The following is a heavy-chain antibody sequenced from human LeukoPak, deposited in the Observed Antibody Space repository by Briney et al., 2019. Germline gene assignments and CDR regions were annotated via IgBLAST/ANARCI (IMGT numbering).Heavy chain of an antibody. CDR3: AKDDPTGRYL. Sequence: GRSLRLSCAASGFTFSSYAMHWVRQAPGKGLEWVAVISYDGSNKYYADSVKGRFTISRDNSKNTLYLQMNSLRGEDTAVYYCAKDDPTGRYLWGQGTLVTVSS. CDR2: ISYDGSNK. V-gene: IGHV3-30-3*01. J-gene: IGHJ4*02. D-gene: IGHD1-26*01. CDR1: GFTFSSYA.